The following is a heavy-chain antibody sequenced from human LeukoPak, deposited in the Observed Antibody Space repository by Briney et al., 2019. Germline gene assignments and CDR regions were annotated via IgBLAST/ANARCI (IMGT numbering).Heavy chain of an antibody. Sequence: GASVKVSCKASGYTFTDYYIHWVRQAPGQGLEWMGWINPNSGGTNYAQKFQGRVTMTRDTSISTAYMELSRLRSDDTAVYYCAEGIVGATLHPEGRRNDAFDIWGQGTMVTVSS. CDR1: GYTFTDYY. CDR3: AEGIVGATLHPEGRRNDAFDI. J-gene: IGHJ3*02. D-gene: IGHD1-26*01. V-gene: IGHV1-2*02. CDR2: INPNSGGT.